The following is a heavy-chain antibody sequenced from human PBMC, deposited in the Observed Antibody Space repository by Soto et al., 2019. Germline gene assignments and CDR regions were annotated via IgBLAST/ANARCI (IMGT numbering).Heavy chain of an antibody. J-gene: IGHJ3*02. Sequence: GGSLRLSCAASGFTFSGSAMHWVRQASGKGLEWVGRIRSKANSYATAYAASVKGRFTISRDDSKNTAYLQMNSLKTEDTAVYYCTRPDYSSGWYEGTTGDFDIWGQGTMVTVSS. CDR2: IRSKANSYAT. CDR3: TRPDYSSGWYEGTTGDFDI. V-gene: IGHV3-73*01. D-gene: IGHD6-19*01. CDR1: GFTFSGSA.